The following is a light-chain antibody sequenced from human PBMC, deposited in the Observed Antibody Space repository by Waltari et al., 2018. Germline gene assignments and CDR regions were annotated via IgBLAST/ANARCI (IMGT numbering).Light chain of an antibody. CDR3: ATWDDSLNALV. CDR1: SSHTPRNY. CDR2: TSD. Sequence: QSVLTPPPSASGTPGQRAAISCSGSSSHTPRNYLYWYQHLPGTAPKLLSYTSDQRSSGVPDRFSGSKSGTSASLAISGLRSEDEADYYCATWDDSLNALVFGGGTKLTVL. V-gene: IGLV1-47*01. J-gene: IGLJ3*02.